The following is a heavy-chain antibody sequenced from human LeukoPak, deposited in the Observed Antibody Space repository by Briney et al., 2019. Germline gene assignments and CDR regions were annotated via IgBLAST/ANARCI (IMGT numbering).Heavy chain of an antibody. Sequence: SETLSLTCTVSGGSISSYYWSWIREPPGQGLEWIGYIYYSGSTNYNPSLKSRVTISVDTSKNQFSLKLSSVTAADTAVYYCAGSPSIAAALTYWGQGTLVTVSS. J-gene: IGHJ4*02. D-gene: IGHD6-13*01. CDR2: IYYSGST. V-gene: IGHV4-59*01. CDR3: AGSPSIAAALTY. CDR1: GGSISSYY.